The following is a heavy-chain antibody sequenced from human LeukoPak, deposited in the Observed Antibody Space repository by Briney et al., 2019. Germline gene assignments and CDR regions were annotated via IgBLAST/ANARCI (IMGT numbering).Heavy chain of an antibody. Sequence: PSETLSLTCAIYGGSFSGYYWSWIRQPPGKGLEWIGEINHSGSTNYNPSLKSRVTISVDTSKNQFSLKLSSVTAADTAVYYCARAPEAITMVRGVIIKIVEAFDIWGQGTMVTVSS. CDR2: INHSGST. V-gene: IGHV4-34*01. CDR3: ARAPEAITMVRGVIIKIVEAFDI. J-gene: IGHJ3*02. D-gene: IGHD3-10*01. CDR1: GGSFSGYY.